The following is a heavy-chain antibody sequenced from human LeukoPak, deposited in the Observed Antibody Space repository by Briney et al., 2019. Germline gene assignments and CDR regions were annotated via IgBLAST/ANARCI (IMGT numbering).Heavy chain of an antibody. CDR2: IYHSGST. CDR1: GYSISSGYY. V-gene: IGHV4-38-2*02. D-gene: IGHD3-10*01. J-gene: IGHJ5*02. CDR3: ARFYGSGSNNWFDP. Sequence: SETLSLTCTVSGYSISSGYYWGWIRQPPGKGLEWIGSIYHSGSTYYNPSLKSRVTISVDTSKNQFSLKLSSVTAADTAVYYCARFYGSGSNNWFDPWGQGTLVTVSS.